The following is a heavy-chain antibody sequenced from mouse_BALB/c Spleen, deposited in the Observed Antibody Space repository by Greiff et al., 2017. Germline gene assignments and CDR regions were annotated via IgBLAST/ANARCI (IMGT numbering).Heavy chain of an antibody. V-gene: IGHV1S81*02. CDR1: GYTFTSYY. CDR2: INPSNGGT. D-gene: IGHD1-2*01. Sequence: QVQLQQSGAELVKPGASVKLSCKASGYTFTSYYMYWVKQRPGQGLEWIGEINPSNGGTNFNEKFKSKATLTVDKSSSTAYMQLSSPTSEDSAVYYCARGGRLHNFDYWGQGTTLTVSS. J-gene: IGHJ2*01. CDR3: ARGGRLHNFDY.